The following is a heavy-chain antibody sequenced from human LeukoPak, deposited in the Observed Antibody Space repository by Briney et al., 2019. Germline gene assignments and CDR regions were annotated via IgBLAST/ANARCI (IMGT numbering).Heavy chain of an antibody. V-gene: IGHV3-21*01. CDR1: GFTFSSYS. CDR3: ARDSKYYDFWSGYNTPYNWFDP. Sequence: GGSLRLSCAASGFTFSSYSMNWVRQAPGEGLEWVSSISSSSSYIYYADSVKGRFTISRDNAKNSLYLQMNSLRAEDTAVYYCARDSKYYDFWSGYNTPYNWFDPWGQGTLVTVSS. J-gene: IGHJ5*02. CDR2: ISSSSSYI. D-gene: IGHD3-3*01.